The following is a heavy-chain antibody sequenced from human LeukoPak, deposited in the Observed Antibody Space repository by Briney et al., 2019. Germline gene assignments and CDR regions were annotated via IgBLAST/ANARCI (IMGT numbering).Heavy chain of an antibody. CDR1: GYSISSGYH. CDR2: IYHSGST. V-gene: IGHV4-38-2*02. Sequence: SETLSLTCTVSGYSISSGYHWGWIRQPPGKGLEWIGSIYHSGSTYYNPSLRSRLTISADTSKNQFSLKLSSVTAADTAVYYCARGVVIAPQTFDYWGQGTLVTVSS. J-gene: IGHJ4*02. CDR3: ARGVVIAPQTFDY. D-gene: IGHD2-21*01.